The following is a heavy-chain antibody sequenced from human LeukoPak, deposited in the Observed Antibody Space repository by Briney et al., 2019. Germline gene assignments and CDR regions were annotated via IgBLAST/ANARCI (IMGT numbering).Heavy chain of an antibody. Sequence: ASVKVSCKASEGTFSSYAISWVRQAPGQGLEWMGGIIPIFGTANYAQKFQGRVTITTDESTSTAYMELRSLRSDDTAVYYCARDYYDSSGYFDYWGQGTLVTVSS. CDR1: EGTFSSYA. V-gene: IGHV1-69*05. CDR2: IIPIFGTA. CDR3: ARDYYDSSGYFDY. J-gene: IGHJ4*02. D-gene: IGHD3-22*01.